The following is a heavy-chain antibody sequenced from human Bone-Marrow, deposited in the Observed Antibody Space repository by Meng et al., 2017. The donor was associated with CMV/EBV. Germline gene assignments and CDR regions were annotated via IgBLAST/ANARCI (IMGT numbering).Heavy chain of an antibody. D-gene: IGHD5-18*01. J-gene: IGHJ4*02. V-gene: IGHV3-7*03. CDR2: INRAGSEQ. Sequence: GFSFGDSWMGWVRQAPGKGLEWVANINRAGSEQYYVASVKGRFTISRDNAKSSLYLQMNSLRVEDTAVYYCANAGHKEVDTATMDYWGQGTLVTVSS. CDR3: ANAGHKEVDTATMDY. CDR1: GFSFGDSW.